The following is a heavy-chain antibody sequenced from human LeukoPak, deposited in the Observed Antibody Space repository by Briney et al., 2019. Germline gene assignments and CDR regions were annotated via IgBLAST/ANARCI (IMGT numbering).Heavy chain of an antibody. CDR1: GFTFRSYA. Sequence: GGSVRLSCAASGFTFRSYAMHWVRQAPGKGLEWVAVLSYDGSNKYYADSVKGRFTISRDNSKNTLYLQMNSLRAEDTAVYYCARDLETAMVRGALDYWGQGTLVTVSS. D-gene: IGHD3-10*01. J-gene: IGHJ4*02. CDR3: ARDLETAMVRGALDY. CDR2: LSYDGSNK. V-gene: IGHV3-30-3*01.